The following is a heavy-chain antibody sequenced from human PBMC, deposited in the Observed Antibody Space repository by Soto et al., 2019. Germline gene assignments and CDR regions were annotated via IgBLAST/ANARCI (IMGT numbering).Heavy chain of an antibody. J-gene: IGHJ4*02. D-gene: IGHD2-2*01. CDR3: ARLGYCSSTSCYQPL. Sequence: SVKVSCKASGGAFSSYTISWVRQAPGQGLEWMGRIIPILGIANYAQKFQGRVTITADKSTSTAYMELSSLRSEDTAVYYCARLGYCSSTSCYQPLWGQGTLVTVSS. CDR1: GGAFSSYT. V-gene: IGHV1-69*02. CDR2: IIPILGIA.